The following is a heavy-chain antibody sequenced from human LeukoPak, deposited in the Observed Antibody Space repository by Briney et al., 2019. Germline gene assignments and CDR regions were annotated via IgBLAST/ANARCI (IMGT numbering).Heavy chain of an antibody. J-gene: IGHJ6*02. Sequence: GGSLRLSCAASGFTFSDYYMSWIRQAPGKGLEWVSYISSSGSIIYYADSVKGRFTISRDNAKNSLYLQMNSLRAEDTAVYYCARDRTRPELNYYYGMDVWGQGTTVTVSS. V-gene: IGHV3-11*01. CDR2: ISSSGSII. CDR3: ARDRTRPELNYYYGMDV. CDR1: GFTFSDYY. D-gene: IGHD1-7*01.